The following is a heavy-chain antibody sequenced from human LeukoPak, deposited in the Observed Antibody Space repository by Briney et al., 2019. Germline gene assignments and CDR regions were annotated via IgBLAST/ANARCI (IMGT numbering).Heavy chain of an antibody. V-gene: IGHV4-39*07. D-gene: IGHD5-24*01. CDR3: AVEKQLTLDY. J-gene: IGHJ4*02. Sequence: SETLSLTCTVSGGSISSSSYYWGWIRQPPGKGLEWIGSIYYSGSTYYDPSLKSRVTISVDTSKNQFSLKLSSVTAADTAVYYCAVEKQLTLDYWGQGTLVTVSS. CDR1: GGSISSSSYY. CDR2: IYYSGST.